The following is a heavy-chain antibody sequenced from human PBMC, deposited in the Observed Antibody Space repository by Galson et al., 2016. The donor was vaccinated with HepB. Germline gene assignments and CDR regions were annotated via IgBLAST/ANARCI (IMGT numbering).Heavy chain of an antibody. CDR3: ASIVYWGGAYDI. Sequence: SLRLSCAASRFTVSSNYMSWVRQAPGKGLEWVSVFYSGDTTYYADSVKGRFTISRDNSKNTLYLQMNSLRAEDPALYYCASIVYWGGAYDIWGQGTMVTVSS. D-gene: IGHD3-16*01. CDR1: RFTVSSNY. J-gene: IGHJ3*02. CDR2: FYSGDTT. V-gene: IGHV3-53*01.